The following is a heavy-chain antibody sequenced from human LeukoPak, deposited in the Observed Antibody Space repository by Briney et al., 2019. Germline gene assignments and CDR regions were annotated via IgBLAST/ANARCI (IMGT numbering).Heavy chain of an antibody. V-gene: IGHV1-18*01. CDR3: ARENAESGCFDY. D-gene: IGHD1-26*01. CDR1: GYTFTSYG. J-gene: IGHJ4*02. Sequence: ASVKVSCKASGYTFTSYGISWVRQAPGQGLEWMGWISAYNGNTNYAQKLQGRVTMTTDTSTSTVYMELSSLRSEDTAVYYCARENAESGCFDYWGQGTLVTVSS. CDR2: ISAYNGNT.